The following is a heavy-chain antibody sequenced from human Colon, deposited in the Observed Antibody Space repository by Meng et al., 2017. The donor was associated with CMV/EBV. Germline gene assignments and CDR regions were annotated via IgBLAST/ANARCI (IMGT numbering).Heavy chain of an antibody. CDR1: GGTFSSYA. CDR2: IIPSVDKT. Sequence: SVKVSCKASGGTFSSYAIHWMRQAPGQGLEWMGRIIPSVDKTDYAQKFHGRVLITADKATATAYMELSSLSSEDTAVFYCARSLSGSSWSSWGQGTQVTVSS. J-gene: IGHJ4*02. V-gene: IGHV1-69*04. D-gene: IGHD6-13*01. CDR3: ARSLSGSSWSS.